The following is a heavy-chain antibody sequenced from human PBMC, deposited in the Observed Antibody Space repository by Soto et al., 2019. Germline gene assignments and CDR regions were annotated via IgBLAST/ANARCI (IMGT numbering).Heavy chain of an antibody. CDR1: EFTFRIFA. CDR3: ARGDREDIEEVVGVRPGEYSMDV. D-gene: IGHD1-26*01. J-gene: IGHJ6*02. V-gene: IGHV3-30-3*01. CDR2: ISYDGSRK. Sequence: QVHLVESGGGVVQPGSSLRLSCAASEFTFRIFAMHWLRQSPGKGLEWVAVISYDGSRKADSVKGRFTVFRDNSWNTLYLQMNSLRAEDTAIYYCARGDREDIEEVVGVRPGEYSMDVWGQGTTVTVSS.